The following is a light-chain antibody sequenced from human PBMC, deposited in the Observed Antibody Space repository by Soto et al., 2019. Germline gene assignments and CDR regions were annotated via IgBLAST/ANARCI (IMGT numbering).Light chain of an antibody. V-gene: IGLV2-14*01. CDR2: EVS. CDR3: TSYIRSSTLDYV. J-gene: IGLJ1*01. Sequence: QSAVPQPASVSGSPGQSITISWTGTSSDVGGYNYVSWYQQYPGKAPKLMIYEVSNRPSGVSNRFSGSKSGNTASLTISGLQAEDEADYYCTSYIRSSTLDYVFGTGTKVTAL. CDR1: SSDVGGYNY.